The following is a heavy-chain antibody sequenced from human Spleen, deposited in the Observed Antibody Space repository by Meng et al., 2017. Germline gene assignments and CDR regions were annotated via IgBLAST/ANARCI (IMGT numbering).Heavy chain of an antibody. J-gene: IGHJ4*02. D-gene: IGHD4-11*01. CDR1: GGSFSDYY. Sequence: QGQLQQWVAGLLKPSETLSLTCVVSGGSFSDYYWSWIRQPPVKGLEWIGEINHSGSTNYNPSLESRATISVDTSQNNLSLKLSSVTAADSAVYYCARGPTTMAHDFDYWGQGTLVTVSS. CDR3: ARGPTTMAHDFDY. V-gene: IGHV4-34*01. CDR2: INHSGST.